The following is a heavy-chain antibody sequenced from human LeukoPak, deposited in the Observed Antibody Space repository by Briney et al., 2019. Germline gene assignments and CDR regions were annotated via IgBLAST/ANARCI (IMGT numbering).Heavy chain of an antibody. Sequence: SETLSLTCTVSGASVTSGIYYWSWIRQPPGKGLEWIGFMHHSGSTSHHPSLQNRVTMSVDTSKNQLSLKLTSATAADTAMYFRAGVRTAGTGPDCWGQGTLVTVSS. CDR2: MHHSGST. CDR3: AGVRTAGTGPDC. D-gene: IGHD6-13*01. J-gene: IGHJ4*02. V-gene: IGHV4-61*01. CDR1: GASVTSGIYY.